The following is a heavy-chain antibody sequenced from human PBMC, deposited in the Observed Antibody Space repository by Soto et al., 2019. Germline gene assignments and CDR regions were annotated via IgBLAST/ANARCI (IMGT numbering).Heavy chain of an antibody. Sequence: QVQFVQSGAEVKKPGASVKVSCKASGYTFTSYAMHWVRQAPGQRLEWMGWINAGNGNTKYSQKFQGRVTMTRDTSASTAYMELSSLRSEETAVYYCARGLNGYLHYFDYWGQGTLVSVSS. J-gene: IGHJ4*02. V-gene: IGHV1-3*01. D-gene: IGHD5-18*01. CDR2: INAGNGNT. CDR1: GYTFTSYA. CDR3: ARGLNGYLHYFDY.